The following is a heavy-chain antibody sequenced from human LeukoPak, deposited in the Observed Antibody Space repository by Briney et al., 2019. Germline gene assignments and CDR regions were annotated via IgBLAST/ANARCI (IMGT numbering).Heavy chain of an antibody. CDR2: MNPNSGNT. CDR3: ARGDEYSCSSVSYYGMDV. D-gene: IGHD6-6*01. J-gene: IGHJ6*02. Sequence: GASVKVSCKASGYTFTSYDINWVRQATGQGLEWMGWMNPNSGNTGYAQKFQGRVTMTRNTSISTAYMELSSLRSEDTAVYYCARGDEYSCSSVSYYGMDVWGQGTTVTVSS. CDR1: GYTFTSYD. V-gene: IGHV1-8*01.